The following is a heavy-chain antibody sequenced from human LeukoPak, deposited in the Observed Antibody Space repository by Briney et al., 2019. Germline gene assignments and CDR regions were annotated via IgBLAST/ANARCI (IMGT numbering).Heavy chain of an antibody. J-gene: IGHJ4*02. V-gene: IGHV4-39*01. D-gene: IGHD1-20*01. Sequence: SETLSLTCTVSGGSISSSSHYWGWIRQPPGKGLEWIGSIDYSGSTYYNPSLKSRVTISVDTSKNQFSLKLRSVTAADTAVCYCARRITGTTSDSFDYWGQGTLVTVSS. CDR2: IDYSGST. CDR3: ARRITGTTSDSFDY. CDR1: GGSISSSSHY.